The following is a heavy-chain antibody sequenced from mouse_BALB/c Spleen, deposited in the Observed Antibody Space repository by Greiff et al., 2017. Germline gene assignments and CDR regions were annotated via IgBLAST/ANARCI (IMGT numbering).Heavy chain of an antibody. D-gene: IGHD2-10*02. J-gene: IGHJ4*01. V-gene: IGHV7-3*02. CDR1: GFTFTDYY. CDR3: ARDMRYGKGAMDY. CDR2: IRNKANGYTT. Sequence: EVQLQQSGGGLVQPGGSLRLSCATSGFTFTDYYMSWVRQPPGKALEWLGFIRNKANGYTTEYSASVKGRFTISRDNSQSILYLQMNTLRAEDSATYYCARDMRYGKGAMDYWGQGTSVTVSS.